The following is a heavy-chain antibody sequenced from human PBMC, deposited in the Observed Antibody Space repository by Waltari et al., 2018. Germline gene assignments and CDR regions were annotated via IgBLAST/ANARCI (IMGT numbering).Heavy chain of an antibody. J-gene: IGHJ4*02. CDR2: IKPRGNVI. D-gene: IGHD3-10*01. CDR1: GFTVTTYW. CDR3: IKDAYGPNDY. V-gene: IGHV3-74*01. Sequence: EVQLVESGGGLVLPGGSLRLSCAASGFTVTTYWMHWVRQAPGKGLVWVSRIKPRGNVINYADSVKGRFTISRDIAKNTLHLQMSSLRAEDTASYYCIKDAYGPNDYWGQGALVTVSS.